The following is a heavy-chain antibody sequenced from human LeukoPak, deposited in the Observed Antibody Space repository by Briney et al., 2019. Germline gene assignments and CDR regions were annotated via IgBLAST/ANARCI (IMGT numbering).Heavy chain of an antibody. CDR1: GYTLTRYY. D-gene: IGHD6-25*01. CDR3: ARGSAVVAGQASWFDP. V-gene: IGHV1-46*01. CDR2: INPSGGNT. J-gene: IGHJ5*02. Sequence: ASVKVSCKASGYTLTRYYLHWVRQAPGQGLEWMGIINPSGGNTNYAQKLQGRVTMTRDMSTSTVYMELRSLRSEDTAVYYCARGSAVVAGQASWFDPWGQGTLVTVSS.